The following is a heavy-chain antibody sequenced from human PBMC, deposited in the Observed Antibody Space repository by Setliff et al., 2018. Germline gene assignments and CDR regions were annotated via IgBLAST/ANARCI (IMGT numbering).Heavy chain of an antibody. Sequence: GASVKVSCKASGYTFINYEINWVRQATGQGLEWMGGIIPILGIANYAQKFQGRVTITADKSTSTAYMERSSLRSDDTAVYYCGVGTTPFHGFDFWGQGTMVTVSS. D-gene: IGHD1-26*01. J-gene: IGHJ3*01. CDR3: GVGTTPFHGFDF. CDR1: GYTFINYE. CDR2: IIPILGIA. V-gene: IGHV1-69*10.